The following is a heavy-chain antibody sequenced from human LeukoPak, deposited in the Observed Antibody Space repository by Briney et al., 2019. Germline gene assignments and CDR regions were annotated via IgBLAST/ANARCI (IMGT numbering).Heavy chain of an antibody. Sequence: GGSLRLSCAASGFTFSSYWMSWVRQAPGKGLEWVANIKQDGSEKYYVDSVKGRFTISRDNAKNSLYLQMNSLRAEDTAVYYCAKDLPEYYGSGSFDYWGQGTLVTVSS. D-gene: IGHD3-10*01. CDR3: AKDLPEYYGSGSFDY. V-gene: IGHV3-7*01. CDR2: IKQDGSEK. CDR1: GFTFSSYW. J-gene: IGHJ4*02.